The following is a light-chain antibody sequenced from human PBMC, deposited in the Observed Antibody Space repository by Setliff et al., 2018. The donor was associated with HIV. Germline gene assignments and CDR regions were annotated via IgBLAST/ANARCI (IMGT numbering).Light chain of an antibody. CDR3: AAWDDSLNYYV. Sequence: QSVLTQPPSASGTPGQRVTISCSGSSSNIGSNFVNWYQQVPGTAPKLLIYSNTQRPSGVPDRFSGSKSGSSASLAISGLQSEDEADYYCAAWDDSLNYYVFGTGTKVT. CDR1: SSNIGSNF. J-gene: IGLJ1*01. CDR2: SNT. V-gene: IGLV1-44*01.